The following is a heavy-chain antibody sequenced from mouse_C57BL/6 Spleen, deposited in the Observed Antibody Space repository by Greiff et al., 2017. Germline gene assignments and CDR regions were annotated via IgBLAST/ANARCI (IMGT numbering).Heavy chain of an antibody. V-gene: IGHV14-2*01. CDR3: ARCVWGNAMDY. Sequence: VQLKESGAELVKPGASVKLSCTASGFNFKDYYMHWVKQRPDQGLEWIGMIDPGDGETNYAANFKGKATITADTSSNTAYLQLSSLASEDTAVYCCARCVWGNAMDYWGQGTSVTVSS. CDR1: GFNFKDYY. J-gene: IGHJ4*01. D-gene: IGHD2-10*02. CDR2: IDPGDGET.